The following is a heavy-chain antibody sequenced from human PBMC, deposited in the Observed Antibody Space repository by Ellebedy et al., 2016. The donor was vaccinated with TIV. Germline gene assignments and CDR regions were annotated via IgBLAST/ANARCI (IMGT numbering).Heavy chain of an antibody. CDR2: IWYDGSDK. Sequence: SLKISCTASGFTFSAFGIHWVRQAPGKGLEWVAHIWYDGSDKYYADSVKGRFTISRDNSKSTLYLQMSSLRGEDTAVYYCARAWIPYGLDVWGHGTTVTVSS. V-gene: IGHV3-33*01. CDR1: GFTFSAFG. D-gene: IGHD5-12*01. CDR3: ARAWIPYGLDV. J-gene: IGHJ6*02.